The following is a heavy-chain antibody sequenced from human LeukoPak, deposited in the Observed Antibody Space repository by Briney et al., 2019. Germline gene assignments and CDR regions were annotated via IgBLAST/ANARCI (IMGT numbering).Heavy chain of an antibody. CDR1: GGSIRSGSYY. CDR2: IHAGGST. CDR3: AGGLRDYYDSSGYTVRYFQH. D-gene: IGHD3-22*01. J-gene: IGHJ1*01. Sequence: PSETLSLTCTVSGGSIRSGSYYWSWIRQPAGKGLEWIGRIHAGGSTNYNPSLKSRVTISADTSKNQFSLKLSSVTAADTAVYYCAGGLRDYYDSSGYTVRYFQHWGQGTLVTVSS. V-gene: IGHV4-61*02.